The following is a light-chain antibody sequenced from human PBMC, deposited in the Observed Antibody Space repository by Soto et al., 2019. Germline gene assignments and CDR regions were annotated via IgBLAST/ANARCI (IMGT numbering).Light chain of an antibody. CDR1: QSVSSKD. J-gene: IGKJ5*01. CDR2: DAS. CDR3: QQRSNWRIT. Sequence: LLTQSPCTLALSPGERATLSCGASQSVSSKDLAWYQLKPGHAPSLLIYDASTRATGIPDRVTGSGSGTDFTLTISRLEHEEFAVYYCQQRSNWRITFGQGTLLEI. V-gene: IGKV3D-20*02.